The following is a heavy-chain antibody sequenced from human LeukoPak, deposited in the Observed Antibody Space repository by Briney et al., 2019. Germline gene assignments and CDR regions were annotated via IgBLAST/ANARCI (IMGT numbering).Heavy chain of an antibody. CDR1: GFTFSSYD. J-gene: IGHJ4*02. D-gene: IGHD4-17*01. CDR2: ISYDGSNK. Sequence: GGSLRLSCAASGFTFSSYDMHWVRQAPGKGLECVTVISYDGSNKYYGDSVNGRFTISRDNSKNTLYLKMNSLRAEDTAVYYCAKEGSNGDFDYWGQGTLVTVSS. CDR3: AKEGSNGDFDY. V-gene: IGHV3-30*18.